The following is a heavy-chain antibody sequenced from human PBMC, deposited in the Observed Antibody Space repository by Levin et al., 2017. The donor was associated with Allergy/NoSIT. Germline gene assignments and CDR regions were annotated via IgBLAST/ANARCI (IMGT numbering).Heavy chain of an antibody. CDR2: IYFTGST. Sequence: SQTLSLPCTVSGGSVSSSSYQWGWIRQPPGKGLEWIGNIYFTGSTSYNPSLKNRVAMSIDTSRNQFFLNLTSVTAAEPAFYYCARVLSAISASGPEYLGQGILVTVSS. CDR1: GGSVSSSSYQ. D-gene: IGHD6-13*01. V-gene: IGHV4-39*07. CDR3: ARVLSAISASGPEY. J-gene: IGHJ4*02.